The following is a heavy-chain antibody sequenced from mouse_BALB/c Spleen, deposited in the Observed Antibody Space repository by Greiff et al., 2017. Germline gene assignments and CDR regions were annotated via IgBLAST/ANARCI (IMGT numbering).Heavy chain of an antibody. Sequence: DVKLVESGGGLVQPGGSRKLSCAASGFTFSSFGMHWVRQAPEKGLEWVAYISSGSSTIYYADTVKGRFTISRDNPKNTLFLQMTSLRSEDTAMYYCAREPSYGAWFAYWGQGTLVTVSA. V-gene: IGHV5-17*02. J-gene: IGHJ3*01. CDR3: AREPSYGAWFAY. CDR1: GFTFSSFG. D-gene: IGHD1-1*02. CDR2: ISSGSSTI.